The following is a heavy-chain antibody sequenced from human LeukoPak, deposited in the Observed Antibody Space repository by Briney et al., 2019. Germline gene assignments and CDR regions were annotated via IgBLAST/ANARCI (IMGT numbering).Heavy chain of an antibody. Sequence: PGGSLRLSCAGSGFTFSDHYIDWVRRAPGKGLEWVGRSRNRANSYTTEYAASVKGRFTISRDDSETSLYLQMNSLKTEDTAVYYCARAVNDNSGGHYYFDYWGRGTLVTVSS. CDR1: GFTFSDHY. CDR3: ARAVNDNSGGHYYFDY. J-gene: IGHJ4*02. V-gene: IGHV3-72*01. CDR2: SRNRANSYTT. D-gene: IGHD2-15*01.